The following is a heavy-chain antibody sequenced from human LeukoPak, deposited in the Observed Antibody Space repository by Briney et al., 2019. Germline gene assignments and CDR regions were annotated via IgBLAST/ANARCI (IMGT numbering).Heavy chain of an antibody. V-gene: IGHV4-38-2*01. Sequence: SETLSLTCAVSGYSISNGYYWVWIRQPPGRGLEWIGSLYHSDSAYYNTSLRGRVSMSVDTSKNQFSLTLSFVTAADTAVYYCARQHDSYYYYYIDVWGSGTTVTVSS. CDR2: LYHSDSA. J-gene: IGHJ6*03. CDR3: ARQHDSYYYYYIDV. CDR1: GYSISNGYY.